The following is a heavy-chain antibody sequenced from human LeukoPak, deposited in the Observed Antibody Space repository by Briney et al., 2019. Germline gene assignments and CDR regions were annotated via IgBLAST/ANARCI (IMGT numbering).Heavy chain of an antibody. Sequence: GASVKVSCKASGYTFTSYDINWVRQATGQGLEWMGGIIPIFGTASYAQKFQGRVTITADESTSTAYMELSSLRSEDTAVYYCARTSGGPHYYFDYWGQGTLVTVSS. V-gene: IGHV1-69*13. D-gene: IGHD3-16*01. CDR1: GYTFTSYD. CDR2: IIPIFGTA. J-gene: IGHJ4*02. CDR3: ARTSGGPHYYFDY.